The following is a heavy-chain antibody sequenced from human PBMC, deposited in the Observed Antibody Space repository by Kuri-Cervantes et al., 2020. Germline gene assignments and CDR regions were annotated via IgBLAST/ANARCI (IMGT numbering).Heavy chain of an antibody. CDR2: IYYSGST. D-gene: IGHD2-2*02. CDR1: GGSISSGDYY. J-gene: IGHJ5*02. V-gene: IGHV4-30-4*01. Sequence: LRLSCTVSGGSISSGDYYWSWIRQPPGKGLEWIGYIYYSGSTYYNPSLKSRVTISVDTSKNQFSLKLSSVTAADTAVYYCARAGYCSSTSCYTLGGNWFDPWGQGTLVTVSS. CDR3: ARAGYCSSTSCYTLGGNWFDP.